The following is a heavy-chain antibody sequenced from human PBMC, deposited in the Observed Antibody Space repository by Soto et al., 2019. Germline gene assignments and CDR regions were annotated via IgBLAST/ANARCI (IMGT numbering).Heavy chain of an antibody. Sequence: SETLSLTCTVSGGSISSGDYYWSWIRQPPGKGLEWIGYIYYSGSTYYNPSLKSRVTKSVDTSKNQFSLKLSSVTAADTAVYYCARNAPDPGKYCRGGSCYTDFDYWGQGTLVTVSS. V-gene: IGHV4-30-4*01. J-gene: IGHJ4*02. CDR2: IYYSGST. CDR1: GGSISSGDYY. CDR3: ARNAPDPGKYCRGGSCYTDFDY. D-gene: IGHD2-15*01.